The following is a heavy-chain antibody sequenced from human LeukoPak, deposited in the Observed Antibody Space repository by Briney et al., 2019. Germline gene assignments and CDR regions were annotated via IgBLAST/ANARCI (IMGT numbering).Heavy chain of an antibody. CDR3: VPKGAEGY. Sequence: GGSLRLSCSASGFTFSSYAMHWVRQAPGKGLEYVSAISPDGGNTYYADSVKGRFSISRDNSKNTLYLQMSSLRPEDTAVYYCVPKGAEGYWGQGTLVTVSS. V-gene: IGHV3-64D*06. J-gene: IGHJ4*02. CDR2: ISPDGGNT. CDR1: GFTFSSYA.